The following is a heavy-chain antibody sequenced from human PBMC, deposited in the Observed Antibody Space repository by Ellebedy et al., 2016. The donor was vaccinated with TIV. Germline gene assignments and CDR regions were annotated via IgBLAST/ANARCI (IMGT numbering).Heavy chain of an antibody. CDR1: GGSISSYY. J-gene: IGHJ5*02. CDR3: ARRLRTTMVRGGGWFDP. V-gene: IGHV4-4*07. Sequence: MPSETLSLTCTVSGGSISSYYWSWIRQSAGKKLEWIGRVYTRGSTIYNPSLKSRVTMSVDTSKNHFSLKLSSVTAADTAVYYCARRLRTTMVRGGGWFDPWGQGTLVTVSS. D-gene: IGHD3-10*01. CDR2: VYTRGST.